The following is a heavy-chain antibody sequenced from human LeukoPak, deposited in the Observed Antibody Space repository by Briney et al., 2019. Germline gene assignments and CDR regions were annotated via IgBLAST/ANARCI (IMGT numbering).Heavy chain of an antibody. V-gene: IGHV3-23*01. CDR2: ISGSGGST. CDR3: AKDWYSFTVVTPFSH. Sequence: GGSLRLSCAASGFTFSSYATSWVRQAPGKGLEWVSVISGSGGSTYYADSVKGRFTISRDNSKNTLYLQMNSLRAEDTAVYYCAKDWYSFTVVTPFSHWGQGTLVTASS. D-gene: IGHD4-23*01. J-gene: IGHJ4*02. CDR1: GFTFSSYA.